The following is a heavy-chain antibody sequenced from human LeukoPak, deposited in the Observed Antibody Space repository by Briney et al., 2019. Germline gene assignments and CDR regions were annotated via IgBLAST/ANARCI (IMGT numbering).Heavy chain of an antibody. V-gene: IGHV3-21*01. CDR1: GFTFSSYS. CDR2: ISSSSSYI. J-gene: IGHJ6*03. D-gene: IGHD6-13*01. Sequence: GGSLRLSCAASGFTFSSYSMYWVRQAPGKGLEWVSSISSSSSYIYYADSVKGRFTISRDNAKNSLYLQMNSLRAEDTPVYYCARVNSAGTEYYYMDVWGKGTTVTVSS. CDR3: ARVNSAGTEYYYMDV.